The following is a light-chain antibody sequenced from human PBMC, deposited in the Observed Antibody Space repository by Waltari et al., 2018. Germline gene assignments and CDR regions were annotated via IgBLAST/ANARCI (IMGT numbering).Light chain of an antibody. CDR3: QQSYSTPYT. CDR2: AAS. V-gene: IGKV1-39*01. Sequence: DIHMTQSPSSLTPSVGDRVPITCRASQSISSYLNWYQQKPGKAPKLLIYAASSLQSGVPSRFSGSGSGTDFTLTISSLQPEDFATYYCQQSYSTPYTFGQGTKLEIK. CDR1: QSISSY. J-gene: IGKJ2*01.